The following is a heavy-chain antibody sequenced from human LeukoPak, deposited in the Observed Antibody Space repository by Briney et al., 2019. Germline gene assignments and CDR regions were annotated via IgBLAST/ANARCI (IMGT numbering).Heavy chain of an antibody. Sequence: ASVKVSCKASGGTFSSYAISWVRQAPGQGLEWMGGIIPIFGTANYAQKFQGRVTITTDESTSTAYMELSSLRSEDTAVYYCARVADYYGSGSYFDYWGQRTLVTVSS. V-gene: IGHV1-69*05. D-gene: IGHD3-10*01. CDR1: GGTFSSYA. J-gene: IGHJ4*02. CDR2: IIPIFGTA. CDR3: ARVADYYGSGSYFDY.